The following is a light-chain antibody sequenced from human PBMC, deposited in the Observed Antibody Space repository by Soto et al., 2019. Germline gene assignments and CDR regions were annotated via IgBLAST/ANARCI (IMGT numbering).Light chain of an antibody. Sequence: EIVLTQSPGTLSLSPGERATLSCRASQSVSSNYLACYQQKPGQAPRLVIYGASSRATGIPDRFSGSGSWTDFTLTISRLEPEDCAVYYCQQYGSSPTGTFDQETKVEIK. J-gene: IGKJ1*01. CDR3: QQYGSSPTGT. CDR1: QSVSSNY. V-gene: IGKV3-20*01. CDR2: GAS.